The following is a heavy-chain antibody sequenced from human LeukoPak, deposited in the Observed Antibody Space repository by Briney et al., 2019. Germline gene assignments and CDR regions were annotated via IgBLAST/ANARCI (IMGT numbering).Heavy chain of an antibody. D-gene: IGHD1-26*01. V-gene: IGHV3-30*01. J-gene: IGHJ3*02. CDR2: ISFDGSNK. CDR3: ARGPGPIAGAKNPFDI. Sequence: PGGSLRLSCAVSGFTFSAYAMHWVRQTPGKGLEWVAVISFDGSNKYYADYVKGRFPISGDKSKNTLYLHMTSLRPDDTAVYYCARGPGPIAGAKNPFDIWGQGTMVTVSP. CDR1: GFTFSAYA.